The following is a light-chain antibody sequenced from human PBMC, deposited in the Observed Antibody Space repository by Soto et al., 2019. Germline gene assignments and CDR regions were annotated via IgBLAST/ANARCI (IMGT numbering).Light chain of an antibody. CDR3: DSYTASGTVV. CDR1: SSDVGGYNY. V-gene: IGLV2-14*01. CDR2: EVS. Sequence: QSALTQPASVSGSPGQSITISCTGTSSDVGGYNYVSWYQQHPGKAPKLMIYEVSNWPSGVSNRFSGSKSGNTASLNISGLQAEDEADYYCDSYTASGTVVFGGGTKLTVL. J-gene: IGLJ2*01.